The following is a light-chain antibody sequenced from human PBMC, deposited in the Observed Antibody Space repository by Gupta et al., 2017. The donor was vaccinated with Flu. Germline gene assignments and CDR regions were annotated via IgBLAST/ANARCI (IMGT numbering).Light chain of an antibody. CDR2: KNS. J-gene: IGLJ3*02. CDR3: AAWDDSLLRV. CDR1: SSNIGSHT. V-gene: IGLV1-44*01. Sequence: QSVLTQPPSASGTPGQRVTISCSGSSSNIGSHTVSWYQQLPGTAPKLLIYKNSQRPAGVPDRFSGSKSGTSASLAISGLQAEDEADYYCAAWDDSLLRVFGGGTKVTVL.